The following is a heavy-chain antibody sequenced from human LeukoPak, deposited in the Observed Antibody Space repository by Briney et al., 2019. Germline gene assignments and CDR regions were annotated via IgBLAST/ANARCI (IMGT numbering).Heavy chain of an antibody. CDR2: IYYSGST. CDR1: VGSISSSSYY. D-gene: IGHD2-15*01. CDR3: ARDKIVVVVAATPRQAERYYYYGMDV. Sequence: PSETLSLTCTVSVGSISSSSYYWGWIRQPPGKGLEWIGSIYYSGSTYYNPSLKSRVTISVDTSKNQFSLKLSSVTAADTAVYYCARDKIVVVVAATPRQAERYYYYGMDVWGQGTTVTVSS. V-gene: IGHV4-39*02. J-gene: IGHJ6*02.